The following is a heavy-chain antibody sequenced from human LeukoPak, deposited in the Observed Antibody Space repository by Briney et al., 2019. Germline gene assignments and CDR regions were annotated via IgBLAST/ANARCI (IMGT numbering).Heavy chain of an antibody. CDR2: IWYDGSNK. CDR1: RFTSSSYG. CDR3: ARDAGGINSY. J-gene: IGHJ4*02. V-gene: IGHV3-33*01. Sequence: GGSLTLSCAASRFTSSSYGKHWVRQAPNKGLEWVAVIWYDGSNKYYADSVQGRFTISRVNSKNTVYLQMNSLRAEDTAVYYCARDAGGINSYWGQRILVTVSS. D-gene: IGHD1-26*01.